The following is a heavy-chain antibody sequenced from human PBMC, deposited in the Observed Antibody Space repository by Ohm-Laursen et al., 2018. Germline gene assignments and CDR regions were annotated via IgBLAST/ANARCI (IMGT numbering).Heavy chain of an antibody. CDR1: GLTFSRYW. Sequence: SLRLSCAASGLTFSRYWMTWVRQAPGKGLEWVSVIYSGGSTYYADSVKGRFTISKDNSKNTLYLQMNRLRAEDTAVYYCVWTSHIWGQGTMVTVSS. CDR3: VWTSHI. D-gene: IGHD2-21*01. J-gene: IGHJ3*02. V-gene: IGHV3-53*01. CDR2: IYSGGST.